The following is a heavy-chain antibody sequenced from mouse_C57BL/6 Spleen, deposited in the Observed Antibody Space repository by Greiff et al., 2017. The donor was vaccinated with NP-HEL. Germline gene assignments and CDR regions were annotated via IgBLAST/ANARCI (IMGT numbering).Heavy chain of an antibody. CDR1: GYSITSGYY. J-gene: IGHJ3*01. D-gene: IGHD3-2*02. CDR3: ARGSSGYGFAY. V-gene: IGHV3-6*01. CDR2: ISYDGSN. Sequence: EVHLVESGPGLVKPSQSLSLTCSVTGYSITSGYYWNWIRQFPGNKLEWMGYISYDGSNNYNPSLKNRISITRDTSKNQFFLKLNSVTTEDTATYYCARGSSGYGFAYWGQGTLVTVSA.